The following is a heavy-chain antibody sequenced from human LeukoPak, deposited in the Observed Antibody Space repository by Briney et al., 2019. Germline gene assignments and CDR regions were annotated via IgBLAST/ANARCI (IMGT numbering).Heavy chain of an antibody. Sequence: ASVKVSCKASGYTFTGYYILWVRQAPGQGLEWMGWINPNSGGTNYAQNFQGRVTMTRDTSISTAYMELYRLRSDDTAVYYCARDRRDLAPYYHYVDVWGQGTTVTVSS. V-gene: IGHV1-2*02. CDR3: ARDRRDLAPYYHYVDV. J-gene: IGHJ6*03. CDR2: INPNSGGT. CDR1: GYTFTGYY.